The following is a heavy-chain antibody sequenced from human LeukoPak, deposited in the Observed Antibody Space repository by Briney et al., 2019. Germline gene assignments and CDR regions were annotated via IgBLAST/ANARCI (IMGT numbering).Heavy chain of an antibody. CDR1: GGSISSYY. D-gene: IGHD6-13*01. J-gene: IGHJ4*02. CDR3: AGGGREAAGTNDY. Sequence: PSETLSLTCTVSGGSISSYYWSWIRQPPGKGLEWIGYIYYSGSTNYNPSLKSRVTISVDTSKNQFSLKLSSVTAADTAVYYCAGGGREAAGTNDYWGQGTLVTVSS. CDR2: IYYSGST. V-gene: IGHV4-59*01.